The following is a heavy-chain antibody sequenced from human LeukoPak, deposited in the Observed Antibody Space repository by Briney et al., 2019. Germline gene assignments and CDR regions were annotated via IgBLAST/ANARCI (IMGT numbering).Heavy chain of an antibody. CDR2: INSDGSST. CDR1: GFTFSSYW. D-gene: IGHD3-10*01. J-gene: IGHJ4*02. V-gene: IGHV3-74*01. CDR3: TVVNYGSGSYPLGY. Sequence: PGGSLRLSCAVSGFTFSSYWMHWVRQAPGKGLVWVSRINSDGSSTFYADSVKGRFTISRDNAKNMLYLQMNSLKAEDTAVYYCTVVNYGSGSYPLGYWGQGTLVTVSS.